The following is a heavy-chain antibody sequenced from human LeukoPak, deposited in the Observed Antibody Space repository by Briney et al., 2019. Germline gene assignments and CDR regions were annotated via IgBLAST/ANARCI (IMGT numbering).Heavy chain of an antibody. V-gene: IGHV3-30*04. CDR3: ARDRGITMIVVANWFDP. CDR2: ISYDGSNK. CDR1: GFTFSSYA. J-gene: IGHJ5*02. Sequence: GGSLRLSCAALGFTFSSYAMHWVRQAPGKGLEWVAVISYDGSNKYYADSVKGRFTISRDNSKNTLYLQMNSLRAEDTAVYYCARDRGITMIVVANWFDPWGQGTLVTVSS. D-gene: IGHD3-22*01.